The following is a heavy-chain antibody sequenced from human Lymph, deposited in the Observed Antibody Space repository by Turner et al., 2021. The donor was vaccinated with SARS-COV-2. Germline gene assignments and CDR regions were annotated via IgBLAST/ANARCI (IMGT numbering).Heavy chain of an antibody. V-gene: IGHV3-21*01. Sequence: EVQLVESGGGLFKPGGSLRLSCAASGFTFSSYSMNWVRQAPGKGLEWVSSITFTSSYIYYADSVKGRFTISRDNAKNSLYLQMNSLRAEDTAVYYCARGPPDFPYYFDYWGQGTLVTVSS. CDR3: ARGPPDFPYYFDY. CDR1: GFTFSSYS. CDR2: ITFTSSYI. J-gene: IGHJ4*02. D-gene: IGHD2-21*02.